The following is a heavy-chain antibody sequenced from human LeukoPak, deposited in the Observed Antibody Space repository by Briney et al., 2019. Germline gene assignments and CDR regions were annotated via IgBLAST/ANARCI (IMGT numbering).Heavy chain of an antibody. Sequence: PGGSLRLSCAASGFTFSSYSMSWVRQAPGKGLEWLSYISSSGSTIYYADSVKGRFTISRDSAKNSLYLQMNSLRAEDTAVYYCARPRSGYYFDHWGQGTLATVSS. CDR3: ARPRSGYYFDH. J-gene: IGHJ4*02. V-gene: IGHV3-48*01. CDR2: ISSSGSTI. D-gene: IGHD1-14*01. CDR1: GFTFSSYS.